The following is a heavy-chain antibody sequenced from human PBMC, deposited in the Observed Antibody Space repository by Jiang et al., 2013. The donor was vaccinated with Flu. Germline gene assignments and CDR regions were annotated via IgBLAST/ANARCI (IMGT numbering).Heavy chain of an antibody. Sequence: SGAEVKKSGASVKVSCKTSGYIFSSYGISWVRQAPGQGLEWMGRISVHNGYTNYAQKLQGRVTMTTDTSTSTVYMELRSLRSDDTAVYYCARDHHDSSTYYLGYWGQGTLVTVFS. V-gene: IGHV1-18*01. CDR2: ISVHNGYT. CDR3: ARDHHDSSTYYLGY. CDR1: GYIFSSYG. D-gene: IGHD3-22*01. J-gene: IGHJ4*02.